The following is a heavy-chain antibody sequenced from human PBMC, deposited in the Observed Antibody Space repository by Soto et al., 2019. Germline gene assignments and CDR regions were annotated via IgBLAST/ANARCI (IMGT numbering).Heavy chain of an antibody. J-gene: IGHJ6*02. CDR1: GFTFSSYG. CDR2: ISYDGRNK. Sequence: LRLSCAASGFTFSSYGMHWVRQAPGKGLEWVAAISYDGRNKYYADSVKGRFTISRDNSKNTLYLQMSSLRAEDTAVYYCVKDGSSGWPYYYGLDVWGQGTTVTVSS. D-gene: IGHD6-19*01. V-gene: IGHV3-30*18. CDR3: VKDGSSGWPYYYGLDV.